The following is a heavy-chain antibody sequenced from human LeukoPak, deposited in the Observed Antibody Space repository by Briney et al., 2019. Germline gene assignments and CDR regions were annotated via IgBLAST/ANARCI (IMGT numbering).Heavy chain of an antibody. D-gene: IGHD3-22*01. CDR3: ARVAAGLNYYDSSGYHALDY. CDR1: GYTFTGYY. V-gene: IGHV1-2*02. J-gene: IGHJ4*02. CDR2: INPISGGT. Sequence: ASVKVSCKASGYTFTGYYIHWVRQAPGQGLEWMGWINPISGGTNYAQKFQGRVTMTRDTSISTAYMELSRLRSDDTAVYYCARVAAGLNYYDSSGYHALDYWGQGTLVTVSS.